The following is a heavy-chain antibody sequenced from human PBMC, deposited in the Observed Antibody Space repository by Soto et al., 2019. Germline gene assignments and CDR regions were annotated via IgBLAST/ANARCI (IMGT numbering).Heavy chain of an antibody. V-gene: IGHV1-18*01. D-gene: IGHD2-21*01. Sequence: ASVKVSCKASGYTFTSYGISWVRQAPGQGLEWMGWISAYNGNTNYAQKLQGRATMTTDTSTSTAYMELRSLRSDDTAVYYCARDPHAHCGGDGYSPTNLDWGQGTLVTVSS. J-gene: IGHJ4*02. CDR1: GYTFTSYG. CDR2: ISAYNGNT. CDR3: ARDPHAHCGGDGYSPTNLD.